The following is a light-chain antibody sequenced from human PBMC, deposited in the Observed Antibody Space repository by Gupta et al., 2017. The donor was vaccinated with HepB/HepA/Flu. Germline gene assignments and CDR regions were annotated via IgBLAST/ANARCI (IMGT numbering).Light chain of an antibody. CDR3: QQYNSYSRT. CDR2: KAS. CDR1: QDNSTW. Sequence: DIQMTQSPSTLSASVGDRVSITCRASQDNSTWLAWYQQKPGKAPKLLIYKASSLESGVPSRFSGSGSGTEFTLTISSLQPDDFAAYYCQQYNSYSRTFGQGTKVETK. J-gene: IGKJ1*01. V-gene: IGKV1-5*03.